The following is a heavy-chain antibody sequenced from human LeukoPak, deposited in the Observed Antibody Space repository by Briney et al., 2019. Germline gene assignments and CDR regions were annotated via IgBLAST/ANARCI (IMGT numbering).Heavy chain of an antibody. V-gene: IGHV3-9*03. CDR2: ISWNSGSI. J-gene: IGHJ4*02. Sequence: PGGSLRLSCAASGFTFDDYAMHWVRQAPGEGLEWVSGISWNSGSIGYADSVKGRFTISRDNAKNSLYLQMNSPRAEDMALYYCAKGSSGWYYYFDYWGQGTLVTVSS. D-gene: IGHD6-19*01. CDR1: GFTFDDYA. CDR3: AKGSSGWYYYFDY.